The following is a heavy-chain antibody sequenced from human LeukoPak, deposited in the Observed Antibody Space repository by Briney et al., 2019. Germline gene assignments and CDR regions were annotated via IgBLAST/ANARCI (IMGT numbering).Heavy chain of an antibody. CDR3: ATKQWLAPPPDS. J-gene: IGHJ4*02. CDR2: INTDGTVT. Sequence: RPGGSLRLSCAASGFTFSKYWMLWVRQAPGKGLESVSRINTDGTVTTYADSVKGRFTVSRDNADSTMFLQMNSVRDEDTAVYYCATKQWLAPPPDSWGQGTPVTVSS. D-gene: IGHD6-19*01. V-gene: IGHV3-74*01. CDR1: GFTFSKYW.